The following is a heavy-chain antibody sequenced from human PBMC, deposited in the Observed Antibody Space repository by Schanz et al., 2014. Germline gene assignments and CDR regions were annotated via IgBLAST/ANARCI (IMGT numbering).Heavy chain of an antibody. CDR2: ISPYNGNT. CDR1: GYTFTSYG. D-gene: IGHD3-9*01. V-gene: IGHV1-18*01. Sequence: QVQLIQSGAEVKKPGASVKVSCKASGYTFTSYGISWVRQAPGQGLEWMGWISPYNGNTNYAQKLQGRVTMTTDTSTSTAYMELRSLRSDDTAVYYCARVQDDILTGSEYYYGMDVWGQGTMVTASS. J-gene: IGHJ6*02. CDR3: ARVQDDILTGSEYYYGMDV.